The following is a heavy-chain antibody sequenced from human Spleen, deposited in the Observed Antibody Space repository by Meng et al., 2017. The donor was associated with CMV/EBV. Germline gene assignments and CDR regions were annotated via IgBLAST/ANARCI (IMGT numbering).Heavy chain of an antibody. CDR2: IYSGGST. D-gene: IGHD3-3*01. CDR1: GFTVSSNY. V-gene: IGHV3-53*01. J-gene: IGHJ4*02. CDR3: ASSPYDFWSGCYFDY. Sequence: GGSLRLSCAASGFTVSSNYMSWVRQAPGKGLEWVSVIYSGGSTYYADPVKGRFTISRDNSKNTLYLQMNSLRAEDTAVYYCASSPYDFWSGCYFDYWGQGTLVTVSS.